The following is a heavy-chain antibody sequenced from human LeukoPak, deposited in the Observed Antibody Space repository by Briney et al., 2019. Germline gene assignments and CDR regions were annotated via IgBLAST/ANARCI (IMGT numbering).Heavy chain of an antibody. V-gene: IGHV3-53*01. CDR2: LYSDGNT. CDR1: GLTVITND. CDR3: ARGVEPLAANTLAY. D-gene: IGHD1-14*01. J-gene: IGHJ4*02. Sequence: GGPLRLSCAASGLTVITNDMTWVRQATGKGHEWVSVLYSDGNTKYADSVQGRFTISRDNSKKTLYFEMNSLSPDDTAVYYCARGVEPLAANTLAYWGQGTLVTVSS.